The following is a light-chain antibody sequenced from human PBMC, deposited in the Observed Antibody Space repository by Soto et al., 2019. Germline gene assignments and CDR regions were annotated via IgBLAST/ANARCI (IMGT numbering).Light chain of an antibody. V-gene: IGKV1-39*01. J-gene: IGKJ5*01. CDR3: QQSYSTPIT. Sequence: RVPITCRASQRISSYLNWYQQKPGKAPKLLIYAASSLQSGVPSRFSGSGSGTDFTLTISSLQPEDFATYYCQQSYSTPITFGHVARPAIK. CDR2: AAS. CDR1: QRISSY.